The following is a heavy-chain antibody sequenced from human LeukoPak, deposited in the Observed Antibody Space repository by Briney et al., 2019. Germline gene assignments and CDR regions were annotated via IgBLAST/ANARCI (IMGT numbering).Heavy chain of an antibody. CDR3: ARPAKTAVAGPYDFDY. Sequence: RRRCPRLSCAPAGLSSSSDCVRWVRHAPGGGLEWVAAIKYDGSNKNDADSVKGRFTSSRDNSKNTLYRQMNSLRAEHTAVYYCARPAKTAVAGPYDFDYWGQGTLVTVSS. CDR2: IKYDGSNK. J-gene: IGHJ4*02. CDR1: GLSSSSDC. V-gene: IGHV3-30*03. D-gene: IGHD6-19*01.